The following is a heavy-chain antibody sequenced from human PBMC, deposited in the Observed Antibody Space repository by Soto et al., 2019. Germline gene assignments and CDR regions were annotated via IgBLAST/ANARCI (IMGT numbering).Heavy chain of an antibody. D-gene: IGHD6-13*01. CDR3: ARGSRDSSSWYGGFDY. CDR2: IIPIFGTA. V-gene: IGHV1-69*01. CDR1: GGTFSSYA. J-gene: IGHJ4*02. Sequence: QVQLVQSGAEVKKPGSSVKVSCKASGGTFSSYAISWVRQAPGQGLEWMGGIIPIFGTANYAQKFQGRVTITADESMSTAYMELSSLRSEDTAVYYCARGSRDSSSWYGGFDYWGQGTLVTVSS.